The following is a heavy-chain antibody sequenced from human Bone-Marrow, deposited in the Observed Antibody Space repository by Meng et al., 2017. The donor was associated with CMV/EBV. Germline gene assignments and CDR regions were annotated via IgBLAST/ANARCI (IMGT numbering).Heavy chain of an antibody. D-gene: IGHD6-13*01. J-gene: IGHJ5*02. CDR2: SSSNTTYA. V-gene: IGHV3-11*06. Sequence: FTCSDYYVSGSSQEPGKRLEWGSCSSSNTTYASYEDSVKGRFSISRDNAKNSLYLQMNSLRDEDTAVYYCARALPGAAGRSRIWFDPWGQGTLVTVSS. CDR3: ARALPGAAGRSRIWFDP. CDR1: FTCSDYY.